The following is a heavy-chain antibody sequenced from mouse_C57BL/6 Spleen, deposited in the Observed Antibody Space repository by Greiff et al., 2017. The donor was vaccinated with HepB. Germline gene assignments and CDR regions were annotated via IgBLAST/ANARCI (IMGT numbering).Heavy chain of an antibody. CDR3: ARPGLSYYGSVFDY. J-gene: IGHJ2*01. CDR1: GFTFSDYG. V-gene: IGHV5-17*01. Sequence: EVQLVESGGGLVKPGGSLKLSCAASGFTFSDYGMHWVRQAPEKGLEWVAYISSGSSTIYYADTVKGRFTISRDNAKNTLFLQMTSLRSEDTAMYYCARPGLSYYGSVFDYWGQGTTLTVSS. D-gene: IGHD1-1*01. CDR2: ISSGSSTI.